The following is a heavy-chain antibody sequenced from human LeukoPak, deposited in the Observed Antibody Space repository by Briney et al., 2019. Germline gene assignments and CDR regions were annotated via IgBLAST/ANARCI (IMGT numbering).Heavy chain of an antibody. J-gene: IGHJ4*02. CDR2: INPSGGST. D-gene: IGHD6-19*01. V-gene: IGHV1-46*01. Sequence: ASVKVSCKASGYTFTSYYMHWVRQAPGQGLEWMGIINPSGGSTSYAQKFQGRVTMTDDTSTDTAYMELSSLRSEDTAVYYCATIIVVADGFDYWGQGTLVTVSS. CDR3: ATIIVVADGFDY. CDR1: GYTFTSYY.